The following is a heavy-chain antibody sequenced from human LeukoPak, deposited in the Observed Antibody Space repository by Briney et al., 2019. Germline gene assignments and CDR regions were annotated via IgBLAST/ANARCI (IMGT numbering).Heavy chain of an antibody. CDR3: MRGGIGYDSDY. V-gene: IGHV4-30-2*01. D-gene: IGHD5-12*01. CDR1: GISIRSDGYY. Sequence: SETLSLTCTVSGISIRSDGYYLSWIRQPPGKGLEWIGYIHRGDSTYSNPSLMSRVTMSVDRSKNQFSLRLNSVTAADTAIYYCMRGGIGYDSDYWGQGTLVTVSS. CDR2: IHRGDST. J-gene: IGHJ4*02.